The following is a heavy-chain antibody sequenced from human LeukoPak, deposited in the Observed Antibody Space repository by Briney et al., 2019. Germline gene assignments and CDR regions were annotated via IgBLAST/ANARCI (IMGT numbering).Heavy chain of an antibody. CDR1: GFTFSNYW. V-gene: IGHV3-7*01. J-gene: IGHJ4*02. D-gene: IGHD6-13*01. Sequence: GGSLRLSCEGSGFTFSNYWMGWVRQAPGKGLQWVANIKTDGSEKYYVDSVKGRFTISRDNAKNSLYLQMNSLRAEDTAVYYCARDLGGSYSSSWFDYWGQGTLVTVSS. CDR3: ARDLGGSYSSSWFDY. CDR2: IKTDGSEK.